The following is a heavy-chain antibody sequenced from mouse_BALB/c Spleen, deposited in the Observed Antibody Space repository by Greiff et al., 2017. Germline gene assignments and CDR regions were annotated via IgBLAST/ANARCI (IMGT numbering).Heavy chain of an antibody. V-gene: IGHV3-8*02. D-gene: IGHD1-1*01. CDR1: GDSITSGY. Sequence: DVKLQESGPSLVKPSQTLSLTCSVTGDSITSGYWNWIRKFPGNKLEYMGYISYSGSTYYNPSLKSRISITRDTSKNQYYLQLNSVTTEDTATYYCARYGDGSSSWYFDVWGAGTTVTVSS. J-gene: IGHJ1*01. CDR2: ISYSGST. CDR3: ARYGDGSSSWYFDV.